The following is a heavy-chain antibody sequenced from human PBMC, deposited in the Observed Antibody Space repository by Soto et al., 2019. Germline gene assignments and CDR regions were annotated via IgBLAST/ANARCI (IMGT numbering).Heavy chain of an antibody. CDR2: IYPCDSDT. J-gene: IGHJ6*02. V-gene: IGHV5-51*01. D-gene: IGHD6-6*01. Sequence: GESLKISCQGSGYSFASYWIGWVRQMPGKDLEWMGIIYPCDSDTRYSPSFQGQVTISADKSLRTDYLQWTSLKASDTALYYCARTRSFTLGFYYDGMDVWGQGTTVTVSS. CDR1: GYSFASYW. CDR3: ARTRSFTLGFYYDGMDV.